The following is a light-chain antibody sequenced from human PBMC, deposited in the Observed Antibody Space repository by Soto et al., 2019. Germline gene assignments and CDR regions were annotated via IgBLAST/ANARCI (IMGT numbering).Light chain of an antibody. CDR2: ENN. J-gene: IGLJ2*01. CDR1: SSNIGSNY. CDR3: ATWDSSLSVL. V-gene: IGLV1-51*02. Sequence: QSVLTQPPSVSAAPGQKVTISCTGSSSNIGSNYVFWYQQLPGTAPKLLIYENNKRPSGIPDRFSGSKSGTSATLGITGLQTGDEADYYCATWDSSLSVLFGGETKLTVL.